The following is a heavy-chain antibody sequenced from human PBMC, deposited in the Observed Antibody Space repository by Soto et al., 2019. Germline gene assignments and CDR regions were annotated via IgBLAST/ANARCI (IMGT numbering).Heavy chain of an antibody. Sequence: EVQLVQSGAEVKKPGESLKISCKGSGFIFTTYSIGWVRQMPGKGLEWMGVISPADSDTRYSPSFQGQVTISADKSITTAYLQWSSLKASDTAIYYCARSPYCTSVSRRDNFYELDVWGQGTTVTVSS. V-gene: IGHV5-51*01. CDR3: ARSPYCTSVSRRDNFYELDV. J-gene: IGHJ6*02. CDR2: ISPADSDT. D-gene: IGHD2-8*02. CDR1: GFIFTTYS.